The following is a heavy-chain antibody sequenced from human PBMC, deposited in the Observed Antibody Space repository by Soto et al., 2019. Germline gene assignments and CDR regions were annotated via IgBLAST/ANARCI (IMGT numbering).Heavy chain of an antibody. CDR3: AKDMGYCSGGICFSGFRYSHCGMDV. D-gene: IGHD2-15*01. V-gene: IGHV3-23*01. CDR1: GLTFSSYA. J-gene: IGHJ6*02. CDR2: ISGSGGST. Sequence: GGSLRLSCAASGLTFSSYAMSWVRQAPGKWLEWVSAISGSGGSTYYADSVKGRFTISRDNSKNTLYLQMNSLRAEDTAVYYCAKDMGYCSGGICFSGFRYSHCGMDVWRQGXTLTVYS.